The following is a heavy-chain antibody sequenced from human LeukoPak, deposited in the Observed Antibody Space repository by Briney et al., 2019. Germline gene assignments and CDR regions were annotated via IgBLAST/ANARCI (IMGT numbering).Heavy chain of an antibody. CDR1: GYTFTGYY. CDR3: ARYCSSTSCYSDY. V-gene: IGHV1-2*06. D-gene: IGHD2-2*01. CDR2: INPISGGT. J-gene: IGHJ4*02. Sequence: ASVTVSCKASGYTFTGYYMHWVRQAPGQGLEYMGRINPISGGTVYAQKFQGRVTMTRDTSITTAYMELTRLTSDDTAVYYCARYCSSTSCYSDYWGQGTLVTVSS.